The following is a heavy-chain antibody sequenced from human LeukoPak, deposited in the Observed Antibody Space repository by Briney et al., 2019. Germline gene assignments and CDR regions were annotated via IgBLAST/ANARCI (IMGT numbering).Heavy chain of an antibody. D-gene: IGHD5-18*01. V-gene: IGHV4-61*01. CDR2: IYYSGST. CDR3: VRGGQGDGHSADEAFDI. J-gene: IGHJ3*02. Sequence: SETLSLTCTVSGGSVSSGSYYWSWIRQPPGKGLEWIGYIYYSGSTNYNPSLKSRVTISVDTSKNQFSLQLSSVTPEDTAVYYCVRGGQGDGHSADEAFDIWGQGTMVTVS. CDR1: GGSVSSGSYY.